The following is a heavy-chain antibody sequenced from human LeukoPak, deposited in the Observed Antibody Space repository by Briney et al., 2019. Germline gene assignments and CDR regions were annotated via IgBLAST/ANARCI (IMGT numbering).Heavy chain of an antibody. CDR2: IYYSGST. J-gene: IGHJ4*02. V-gene: IGHV4-39*01. Sequence: SETLSLTCTVSGGSISSSSYYWGWIRQPPGKGLEWIGSIYYSGSTYYSPSLKSRVTISVDTSKNQFSLKLSSVTAADTAVYYCARSEWLLWNYWGQGTLVTVSS. D-gene: IGHD3-3*01. CDR1: GGSISSSSYY. CDR3: ARSEWLLWNY.